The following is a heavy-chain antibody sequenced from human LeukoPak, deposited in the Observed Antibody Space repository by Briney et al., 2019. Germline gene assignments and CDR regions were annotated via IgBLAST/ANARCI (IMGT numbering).Heavy chain of an antibody. CDR2: IKQDGSEK. Sequence: GGSLRLSCEASGFTFSHSWMSWVRQAPGKGLEWVANIKQDGSEKYYVHSVEGRFTISRDNAKNSLSLQMNSLRGEDTAVYYRVRSLGSSSADSWGQGTLVTVSS. CDR1: GFTFSHSW. J-gene: IGHJ4*02. D-gene: IGHD6-6*01. V-gene: IGHV3-7*01. CDR3: VRSLGSSSADS.